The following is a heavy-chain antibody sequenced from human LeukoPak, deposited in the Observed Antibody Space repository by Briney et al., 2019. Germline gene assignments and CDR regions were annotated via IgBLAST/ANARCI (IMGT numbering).Heavy chain of an antibody. J-gene: IGHJ3*02. CDR2: INPSGGST. V-gene: IGHV1-46*01. Sequence: ASVKVSCKASGYTFTSYYMHWVRQAPGQGLEWMGIINPSGGSTSYAQKFQGRVTISVDTSKNQFSLKLSSVTAADTAVYYCARGLWYSSPEIWGQGTMVTVSS. D-gene: IGHD6-13*01. CDR3: ARGLWYSSPEI. CDR1: GYTFTSYY.